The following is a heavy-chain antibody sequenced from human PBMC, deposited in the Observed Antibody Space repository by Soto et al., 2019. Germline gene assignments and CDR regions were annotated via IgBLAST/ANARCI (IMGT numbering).Heavy chain of an antibody. CDR1: GFTFSSYS. CDR3: ARSWTDYYYYGMDV. D-gene: IGHD5-12*01. CDR2: ISSSSSYI. Sequence: EVQLVESGGGLVKPGGSLRLSCAASGFTFSSYSMNWVRQAPGKGLEWVSSISSSSSYIYYADSVKGRFTISRDNAKNSLYLQMNSLRAEDTAVYYCARSWTDYYYYGMDVWGQGTTVTVSS. V-gene: IGHV3-21*01. J-gene: IGHJ6*02.